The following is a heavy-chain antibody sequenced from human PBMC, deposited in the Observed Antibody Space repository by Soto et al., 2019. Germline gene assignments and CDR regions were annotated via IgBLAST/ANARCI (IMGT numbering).Heavy chain of an antibody. V-gene: IGHV3-30-3*01. D-gene: IGHD5-18*01. CDR2: IAYDGSNK. CDR3: ARERVLTAMGHFDY. Sequence: QVQLVESGGGVVQPGRSLRLSCAASGFTFSSYAMHWVRQAPGKGLEWVAVIAYDGSNKYYADSVKGRFTISRDNSKNTLYLQMNSLRAEDRAVYYCARERVLTAMGHFDYWGQGTLVTVSS. J-gene: IGHJ4*02. CDR1: GFTFSSYA.